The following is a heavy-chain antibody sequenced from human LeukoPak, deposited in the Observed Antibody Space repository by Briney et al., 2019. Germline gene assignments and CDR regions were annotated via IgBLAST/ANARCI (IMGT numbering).Heavy chain of an antibody. Sequence: SETLSLTCTVSGASIRSYYWNWIRQFAGKELEWIGRLFSSGNTDYNPSLQGRVTMSRDTSKNQLSLKVTSVTAADRAIYYCAREASGFLLDWGQGVLVT. CDR2: LFSSGNT. V-gene: IGHV4-4*07. J-gene: IGHJ4*01. CDR1: GASIRSYY. CDR3: AREASGFLLD. D-gene: IGHD3-3*01.